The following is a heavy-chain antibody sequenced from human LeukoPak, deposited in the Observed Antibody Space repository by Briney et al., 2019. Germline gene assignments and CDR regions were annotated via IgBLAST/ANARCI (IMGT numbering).Heavy chain of an antibody. D-gene: IGHD4-11*01. CDR1: GYTFTSYG. CDR3: ARDLYRDSLPVSWFDP. J-gene: IGHJ5*02. V-gene: IGHV1-18*01. Sequence: ASVKVSCKASGYTFTSYGISWVRQAPGQGLEWMGWISDYNGNTNYEKKLQGRVTMTTDTSTSTAYMELRSLRSDDTAVYYCARDLYRDSLPVSWFDPWGQGTLVTVSS. CDR2: ISDYNGNT.